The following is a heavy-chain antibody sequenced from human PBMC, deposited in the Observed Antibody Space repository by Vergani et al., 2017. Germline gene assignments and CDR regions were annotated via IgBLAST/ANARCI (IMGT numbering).Heavy chain of an antibody. J-gene: IGHJ4*02. D-gene: IGHD6-13*01. V-gene: IGHV3-21*01. Sequence: EVQLVESGGGLVQPGRSLRLSCAASGFTFSSYSMNWVRQAPGKGLEWVSSISSSSSYIYYADSVKGRFTISRDNAKNSLYLQMNSLRAEDTTVYYCAGGIAAAGNRDYWGQGTLVTVSS. CDR1: GFTFSSYS. CDR3: AGGIAAAGNRDY. CDR2: ISSSSSYI.